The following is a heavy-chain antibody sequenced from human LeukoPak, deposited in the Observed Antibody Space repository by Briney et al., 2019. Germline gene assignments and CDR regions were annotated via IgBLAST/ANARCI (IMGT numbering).Heavy chain of an antibody. J-gene: IGHJ6*03. CDR1: GYSFTSYW. V-gene: IGHV5-51*01. CDR3: ARLGSRLAAAGTLHYYYHYYLDV. Sequence: KDGESLKISCKGSGYSFTSYWIGWVRQMPGKGLEWMGIIYPGDSDTRYSPSFQGQVTISADKSISTAYLQWSSLKASDTAMYYCARLGSRLAAAGTLHYYYHYYLDVWGKGPTVTVSS. D-gene: IGHD6-13*01. CDR2: IYPGDSDT.